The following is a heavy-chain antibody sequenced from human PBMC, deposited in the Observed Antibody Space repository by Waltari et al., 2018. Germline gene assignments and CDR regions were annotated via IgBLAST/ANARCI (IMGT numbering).Heavy chain of an antibody. J-gene: IGHJ4*02. V-gene: IGHV3-74*01. CDR3: ARVKFLEWLPKPAVLDY. Sequence: EVQLVESGGGLVQPGGSLRLSCAASGFAFSSYWMHWVRQAPGKGLVWVARVNSGGSGMIYADSVKGRFTISRDNAKNTLHLQMNSLRVEDTAVYYCARVKFLEWLPKPAVLDYWGQGSLVIVSS. D-gene: IGHD3-3*01. CDR2: VNSGGSGM. CDR1: GFAFSSYW.